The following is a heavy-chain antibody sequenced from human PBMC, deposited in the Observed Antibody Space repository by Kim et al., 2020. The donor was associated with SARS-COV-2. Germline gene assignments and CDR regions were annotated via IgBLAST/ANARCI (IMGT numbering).Heavy chain of an antibody. CDR2: ISYDGSNK. D-gene: IGHD3-10*01. CDR1: GFTFSSYG. CDR3: AKELLWFGELLYLYYYYGMDV. V-gene: IGHV3-30*18. Sequence: GGSLRLSCAASGFTFSSYGMHWVRQAPGKGLEWVAVISYDGSNKYYADSVKGRFTISRDNSKNTLYLQMNSLRAEDTAVYYCAKELLWFGELLYLYYYYGMDVWGQGTTVTVSS. J-gene: IGHJ6*02.